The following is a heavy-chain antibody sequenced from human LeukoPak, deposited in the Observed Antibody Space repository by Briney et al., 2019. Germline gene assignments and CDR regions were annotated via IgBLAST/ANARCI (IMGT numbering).Heavy chain of an antibody. CDR2: IKSDGTYI. CDR3: ARVGKQGWDFDH. D-gene: IGHD6-19*01. Sequence: GGSLRLSCAASGFNFRSHWMHWVRQAPGKGLVWVSRIKSDGTYIDYADSVKGRFTISRDYTTNSLYLQMDSLRAEDTAVYYCARVGKQGWDFDHWGQGTLVTVSS. CDR1: GFNFRSHW. J-gene: IGHJ4*02. V-gene: IGHV3-74*01.